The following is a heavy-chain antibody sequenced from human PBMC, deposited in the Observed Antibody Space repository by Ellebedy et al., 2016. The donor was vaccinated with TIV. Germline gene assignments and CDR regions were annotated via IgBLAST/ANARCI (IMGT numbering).Heavy chain of an antibody. CDR2: ISSAGTT. D-gene: IGHD3-10*02. CDR3: ARASFYDVDLSGWYFDI. Sequence: GESLKISCAASGFTVSSNYMNWVRQAPGKGLEWVSIISSAGTTYYADSVKGIFTISKDNSKNTLNLQMTSLRVEDTAVYYCARASFYDVDLSGWYFDIWGRGTLVSVSS. J-gene: IGHJ2*01. CDR1: GFTVSSNY. V-gene: IGHV3-66*01.